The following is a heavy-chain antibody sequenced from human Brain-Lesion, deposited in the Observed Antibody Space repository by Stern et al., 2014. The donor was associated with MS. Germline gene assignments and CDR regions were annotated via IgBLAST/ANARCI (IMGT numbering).Heavy chain of an antibody. V-gene: IGHV4-4*02. CDR1: GASISNTQW. D-gene: IGHD2/OR15-2a*01. CDR2: IYQSGSA. Sequence: VQLVESGPGLVKPSGTLSLTCAISGASISNTQWWTWVRQSPGKGLEWIGEIYQSGSANSTPSLRSRVPISVDRSKNSFSLKLNSVTAADTAVYYCARDPRRGGLSGYYHGLDVWGPGTTVTVSS. J-gene: IGHJ6*02. CDR3: ARDPRRGGLSGYYHGLDV.